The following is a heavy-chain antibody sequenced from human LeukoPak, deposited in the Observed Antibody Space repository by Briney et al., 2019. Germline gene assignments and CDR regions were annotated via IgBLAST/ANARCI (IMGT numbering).Heavy chain of an antibody. CDR3: ARHSGGSYVFAFDI. CDR1: GGSISSYY. CDR2: IYYSGST. J-gene: IGHJ3*02. Sequence: SSETLSLTCTVSGGSISSYYWSWIRQPPGKGLEWIGYIYYSGSTNYNPSLKSRVTISVDTSKNQFSLKLSSVTAPDTAVYYCARHSGGSYVFAFDIWGQGTMFTVSS. V-gene: IGHV4-59*08. D-gene: IGHD2-15*01.